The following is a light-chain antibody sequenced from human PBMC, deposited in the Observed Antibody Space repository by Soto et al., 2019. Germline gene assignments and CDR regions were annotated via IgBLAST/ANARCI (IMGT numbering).Light chain of an antibody. CDR2: DVS. Sequence: SDLTQAPSASGFPGQSVTISCTGTSSDVGGYNYVSWYQQHPGKAPKLMIYDVSQRPSGVPDRFSGSKSGNTASLTVSGLQAEDEADYYCSSYAGAHIVFGTGTKVTVL. V-gene: IGLV2-8*01. CDR1: SSDVGGYNY. J-gene: IGLJ1*01. CDR3: SSYAGAHIV.